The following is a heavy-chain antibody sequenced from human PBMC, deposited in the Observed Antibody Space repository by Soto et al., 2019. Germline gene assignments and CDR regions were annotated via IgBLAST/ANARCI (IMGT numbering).Heavy chain of an antibody. CDR2: IYYSGST. Sequence: TLSLTCTVSGGSISSYYLSWIRQPPGKGLEWIGYIYYSGSTNYNPSLKSRVTISVDTSKNQFSLKLSSVTAADTAVYYCARSPRYTDYGGNDLAYAFDYWGQGTLVTVSS. D-gene: IGHD4-17*01. V-gene: IGHV4-59*01. CDR1: GGSISSYY. CDR3: ARSPRYTDYGGNDLAYAFDY. J-gene: IGHJ4*02.